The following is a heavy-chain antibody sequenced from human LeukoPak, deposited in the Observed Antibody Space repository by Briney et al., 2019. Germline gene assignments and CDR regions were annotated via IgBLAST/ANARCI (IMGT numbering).Heavy chain of an antibody. V-gene: IGHV5-51*01. CDR3: ARHSSVAGRGDFDS. Sequence: GESLKIPCKASGHSFTTSWIAWVRQMPGKGLEWMGIIYPGNSDTKYSPSFQGQVTISADKSINTAYLQWSSLKASDTAMYYCARHSSVAGRGDFDSWGQGTLVTVSS. J-gene: IGHJ4*02. CDR1: GHSFTTSW. CDR2: IYPGNSDT. D-gene: IGHD6-13*01.